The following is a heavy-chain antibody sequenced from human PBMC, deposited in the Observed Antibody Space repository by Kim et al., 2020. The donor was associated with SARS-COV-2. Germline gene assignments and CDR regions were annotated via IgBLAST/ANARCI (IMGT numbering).Heavy chain of an antibody. J-gene: IGHJ4*02. Sequence: GGSLRLSCAASGFTFSSYWMSWVRQAPGKGLEWVANIKQDGSEKYYVDSVKGRFTISRDNAKNSLYLQMNSLRAEDTAVYYCARVGGGYYYDSSGYQDYWGQGTLVTVSS. CDR2: IKQDGSEK. D-gene: IGHD3-22*01. CDR3: ARVGGGYYYDSSGYQDY. CDR1: GFTFSSYW. V-gene: IGHV3-7*05.